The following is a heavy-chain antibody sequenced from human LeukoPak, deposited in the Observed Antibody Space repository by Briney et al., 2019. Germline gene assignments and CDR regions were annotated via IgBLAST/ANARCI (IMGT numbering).Heavy chain of an antibody. Sequence: GGSLRLSYAASGFTFSSYAMSWVRQAPGKGLEWVSAISGSGGSTYYADSVKGRFTISRDNSKNTLYLQMNSLRAEDTAVYYCAEVTRSSSWYDYWGQGTLVTVSS. D-gene: IGHD6-13*01. CDR3: AEVTRSSSWYDY. J-gene: IGHJ4*02. CDR1: GFTFSSYA. CDR2: ISGSGGST. V-gene: IGHV3-23*01.